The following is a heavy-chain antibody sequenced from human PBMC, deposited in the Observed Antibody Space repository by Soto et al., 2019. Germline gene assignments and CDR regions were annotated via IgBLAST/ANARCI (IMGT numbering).Heavy chain of an antibody. Sequence: GGSLRLSCAASRFTFSTYEMHWLRQAPGKGLEWVSYISSGGDTVHYADSVKGRFTISRDNTRNSLYLQMNSLRDEDTALYYCVRYCSSTLCNGVATRTFDYWGQGTLVTVSS. J-gene: IGHJ4*02. D-gene: IGHD2-2*01. CDR3: VRYCSSTLCNGVATRTFDY. CDR2: ISSGGDTV. CDR1: RFTFSTYE. V-gene: IGHV3-48*03.